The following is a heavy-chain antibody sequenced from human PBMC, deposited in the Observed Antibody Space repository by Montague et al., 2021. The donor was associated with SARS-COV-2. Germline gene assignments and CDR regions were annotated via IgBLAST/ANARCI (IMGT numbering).Heavy chain of an antibody. V-gene: IGHV4-31*03. Sequence: TLSLTCTVSGGSISSGGYYWSWIRQHPGKGLEWIGYIYYSGSTYYHPSTTGRVTISVDTSKNQFSLKVSSVTAADTAVYYCARSPEPMIILIITSLNWYFAPWGRGTLVTVSS. D-gene: IGHD3-22*01. J-gene: IGHJ2*01. CDR1: GGSISSGGYY. CDR2: IYYSGST. CDR3: ARSPEPMIILIITSLNWYFAP.